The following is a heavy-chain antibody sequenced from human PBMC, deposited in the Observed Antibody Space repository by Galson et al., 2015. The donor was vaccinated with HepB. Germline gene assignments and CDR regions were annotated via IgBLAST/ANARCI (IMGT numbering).Heavy chain of an antibody. Sequence: SLRLSCAASGFTFRDYYMSWIRQAPGKGLEWISYISSKSRYTSYADSVRGRFTISRDNAKNSLYLQMNSLRAGDTAVYYCARDGSKSRFGELLTYYYFDLWGRGTPVTVSS. CDR1: GFTFRDYY. V-gene: IGHV3-11*06. CDR3: ARDGSKSRFGELLTYYYFDL. D-gene: IGHD3-10*01. J-gene: IGHJ2*01. CDR2: ISSKSRYT.